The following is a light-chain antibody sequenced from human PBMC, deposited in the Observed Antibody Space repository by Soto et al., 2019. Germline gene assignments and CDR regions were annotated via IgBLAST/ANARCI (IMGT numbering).Light chain of an antibody. CDR2: DVS. CDR1: SSKW. Sequence: DIQMTQSPSTLAASVGDTVTMTCRSSSKWLAWYQKKPGKAPKLLIYDVSNLERGVPPRFSGSTSGAESTLTITGLQPDDLGTYYCQHTTDCTFGQGTKVEIK. J-gene: IGKJ2*02. V-gene: IGKV1-5*01. CDR3: QHTTDCT.